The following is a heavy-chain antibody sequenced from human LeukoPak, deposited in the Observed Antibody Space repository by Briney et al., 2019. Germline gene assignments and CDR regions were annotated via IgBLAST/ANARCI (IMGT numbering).Heavy chain of an antibody. CDR3: ARVNTPPYCGGDCYENWFDP. V-gene: IGHV4-59*01. J-gene: IGHJ5*02. Sequence: SETLSLTCTVSGGSISSYYWSWIRQPPGKGLEWIGYIYYSGSTNYNPSLKSRVTISVDTSKNQFSLKLSSVTAADTAVYYCARVNTPPYCGGDCYENWFDPWGQGTLVTVCS. CDR1: GGSISSYY. D-gene: IGHD2-21*02. CDR2: IYYSGST.